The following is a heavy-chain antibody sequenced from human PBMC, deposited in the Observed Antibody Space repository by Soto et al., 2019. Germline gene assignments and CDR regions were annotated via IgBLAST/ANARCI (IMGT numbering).Heavy chain of an antibody. CDR3: ARRSRPIEY. V-gene: IGHV3-11*04. Sequence: GGALRLSCAASGFTISDYDMSWIRQAPWKGLEWVSYISSSSNSVDYAVSVKDRFIISRDNAKNSLYLQMDFLRHEDTAVYYCARRSRPIEYWGRGTLVTVSS. J-gene: IGHJ4*02. D-gene: IGHD6-25*01. CDR2: ISSSSNSV. CDR1: GFTISDYD.